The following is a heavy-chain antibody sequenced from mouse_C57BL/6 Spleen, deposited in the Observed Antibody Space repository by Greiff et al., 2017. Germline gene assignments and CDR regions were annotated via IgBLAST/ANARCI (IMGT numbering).Heavy chain of an antibody. V-gene: IGHV5-17*01. CDR2: ISSGSSTI. J-gene: IGHJ1*03. D-gene: IGHD1-1*01. CDR3: ARPHYYGSSYGYFDV. Sequence: EVKLVESGGGLVKPGGSLKLSCAASGFTFSDYGMHWVRQAPEKGLEWVAYISSGSSTIYYADTVKGRFTISRDNAKHTLFLQMTSLRSEDTAMYYCARPHYYGSSYGYFDVWGTGTTVTVSS. CDR1: GFTFSDYG.